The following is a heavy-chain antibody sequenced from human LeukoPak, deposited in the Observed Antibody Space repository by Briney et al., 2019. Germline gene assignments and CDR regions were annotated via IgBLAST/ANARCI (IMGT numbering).Heavy chain of an antibody. D-gene: IGHD6-13*01. J-gene: IGHJ4*02. CDR1: GFTFSSYW. CDR2: ITQDGSDK. CDR3: ARKWSSSWSSFDY. Sequence: GGSLRLSCAASGFTFSSYWMSWVRQAPGKGLEWVAKITQDGSDKYYAGSVKGRFTVSRDNAQSSLYLQMNSLRAEDTAIYYCARKWSSSWSSFDYWGQGTLVTVSS. V-gene: IGHV3-7*05.